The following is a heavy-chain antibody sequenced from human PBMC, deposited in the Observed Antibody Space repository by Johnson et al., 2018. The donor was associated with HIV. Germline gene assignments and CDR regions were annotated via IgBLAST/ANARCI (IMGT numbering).Heavy chain of an antibody. Sequence: VQLVESGGGLVQPGGSLRLSCAASGFTFSSYAMSWVRQAPGKGLEWVSAISGSGGSTYYADSVKGRFTISRDNSKNTLYLQMNSLRAEDTAVYFCARAYSDISGYYPHAFHVWGQGTVVIVSS. CDR2: ISGSGGST. D-gene: IGHD3-22*01. V-gene: IGHV3-23*04. J-gene: IGHJ3*01. CDR1: GFTFSSYA. CDR3: ARAYSDISGYYPHAFHV.